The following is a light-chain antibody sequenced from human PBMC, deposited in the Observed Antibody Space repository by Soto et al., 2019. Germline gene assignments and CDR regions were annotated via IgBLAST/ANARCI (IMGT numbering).Light chain of an antibody. J-gene: IGLJ3*02. CDR2: ENN. CDR1: SSNIGNNY. CDR3: ETWESSLSAGV. Sequence: QPVLTQPPSVSAAPGRTVTISCSGSSSNIGNNYVAWYQHLPGTAPKLLIYENNKRPSGIPDRFSGSKSGTSATLDITGLQTGDEADYYCETWESSLSAGVFGGGTKVTVL. V-gene: IGLV1-51*02.